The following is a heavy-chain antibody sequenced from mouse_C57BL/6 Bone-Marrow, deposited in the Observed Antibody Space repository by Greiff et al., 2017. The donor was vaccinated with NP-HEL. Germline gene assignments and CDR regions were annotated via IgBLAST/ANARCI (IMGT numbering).Heavy chain of an antibody. Sequence: QVHVKQSGAELARPGASVKLSCKASGYTFTSYGISWVKQRTGQGLEWIGEIYPRSGNTYYNEKFKGKATLTADKSSSTAYMELRSLTSEDSAVYFCASITTVANWYCDVWGTGTTVTVSS. CDR2: IYPRSGNT. CDR3: ASITTVANWYCDV. CDR1: GYTFTSYG. D-gene: IGHD1-1*01. J-gene: IGHJ1*03. V-gene: IGHV1-81*01.